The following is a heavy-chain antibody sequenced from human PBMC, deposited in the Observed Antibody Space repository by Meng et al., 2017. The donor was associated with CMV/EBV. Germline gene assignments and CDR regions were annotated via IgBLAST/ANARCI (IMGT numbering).Heavy chain of an antibody. CDR1: GFALSTSGGG. CDR3: SHSQRGYSGPVDFDY. CDR2: IYWDDDN. V-gene: IGHV2-5*02. D-gene: IGHD5-12*01. J-gene: IGHJ4*02. Sequence: HITLMESGLPLMKPTQSLSRTCSVFGFALSTSGGGWCCIRQPPGKTLEWLALIYWDDDNRYSPSLKSRHTIVKDTSKNQVILNMTNMDPVDTATYYFSHSQRGYSGPVDFDYWGQGTLVTVSS.